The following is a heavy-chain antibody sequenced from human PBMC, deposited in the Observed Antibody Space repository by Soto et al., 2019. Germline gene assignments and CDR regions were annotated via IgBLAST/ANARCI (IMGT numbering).Heavy chain of an antibody. J-gene: IGHJ4*02. CDR2: ISGSGDNT. V-gene: IGHV3-23*01. CDR3: ATGYYFDF. CDR1: GFRFSSYA. D-gene: IGHD6-13*01. Sequence: PGGSLRLSCAASGFRFSSYAMTWVRQAPGQGLEWVSSISGSGDNTYYADSVKGRFTISRDNSKNTLYLQMSSLRAEDTAVYYCATGYYFDFWGPGTLVTVSS.